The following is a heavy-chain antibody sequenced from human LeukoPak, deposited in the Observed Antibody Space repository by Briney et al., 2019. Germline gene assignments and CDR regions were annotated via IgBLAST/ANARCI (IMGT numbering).Heavy chain of an antibody. Sequence: SQTLSLTCTVSGGSISSGDYYWSWLRQSPGEGLEWIGYIYYSGRTYYSPSLESRVTISLDTSKNQFSLKLNTVTAADTAVYYCARAVGYGGSNFDYWGQGTLVTVSS. CDR2: IYYSGRT. J-gene: IGHJ4*02. CDR3: ARAVGYGGSNFDY. CDR1: GGSISSGDYY. D-gene: IGHD4-23*01. V-gene: IGHV4-30-4*01.